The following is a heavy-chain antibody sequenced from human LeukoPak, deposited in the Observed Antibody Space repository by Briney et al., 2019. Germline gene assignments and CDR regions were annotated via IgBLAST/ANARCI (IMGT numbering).Heavy chain of an antibody. CDR1: GFTFSSYG. J-gene: IGHJ4*02. CDR3: ARIRWELLDIDY. Sequence: GGSLRLSCAASGFTFSSYGMHWVRQAPGKGLEWVAVIWYDGSNKYYADSVKGRFTISRDNSKNTLYLQMNSLRAEDTAVYYCARIRWELLDIDYGGQGTLVTVSS. V-gene: IGHV3-33*01. CDR2: IWYDGSNK. D-gene: IGHD1-26*01.